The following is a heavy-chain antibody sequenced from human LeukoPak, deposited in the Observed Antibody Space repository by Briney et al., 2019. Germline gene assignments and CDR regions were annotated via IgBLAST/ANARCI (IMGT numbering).Heavy chain of an antibody. Sequence: GGSLRLSCAASGFTFSSYWMSWVRQAPGKGLEWVANIKQDGSEKYYVDSVKGRFTISRDNAKNSLYLQVNSLRAEDTAVYYCAREGTTAAADYWGQGTPVTVSS. D-gene: IGHD6-13*01. CDR1: GFTFSSYW. J-gene: IGHJ4*02. CDR2: IKQDGSEK. V-gene: IGHV3-7*01. CDR3: AREGTTAAADY.